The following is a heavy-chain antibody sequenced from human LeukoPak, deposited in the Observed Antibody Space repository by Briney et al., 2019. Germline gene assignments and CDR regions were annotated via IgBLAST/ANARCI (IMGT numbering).Heavy chain of an antibody. D-gene: IGHD2-2*01. CDR2: IYTSGST. CDR1: GGSISSGSYY. Sequence: SETLSLTCTVSGGSISSGSYYWCWIRQPAGKGLEWIGRIYTSGSTNYNPSLKSRVTISVDTSKNQFSLKLSSVTAADTAVYYCARAPAATDWFDPWGQGTLVTVSS. J-gene: IGHJ5*02. CDR3: ARAPAATDWFDP. V-gene: IGHV4-61*02.